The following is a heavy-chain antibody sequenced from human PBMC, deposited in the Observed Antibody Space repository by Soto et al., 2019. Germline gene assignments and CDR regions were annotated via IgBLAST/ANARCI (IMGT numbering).Heavy chain of an antibody. V-gene: IGHV3-23*01. J-gene: IGHJ4*02. CDR1: GFTFSTYA. CDR2: ISGSGGST. Sequence: ESVGGLVQPGGSLRLSCAASGFTFSTYAMSWVRQAPGKGLEWVSGISGSGGSTYYADSVKGRFTISRDNSKSTLYLQVISLRAEDTALYYCAKDMYYYGSDGAPFDYWGQGTLVTVSS. D-gene: IGHD3-10*01. CDR3: AKDMYYYGSDGAPFDY.